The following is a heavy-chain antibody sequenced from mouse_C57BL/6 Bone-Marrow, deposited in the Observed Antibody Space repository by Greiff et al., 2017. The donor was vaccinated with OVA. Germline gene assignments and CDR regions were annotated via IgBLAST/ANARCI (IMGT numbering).Heavy chain of an antibody. CDR2: IYPGDGDT. CDR3: ARGPITTVISPWYFDV. J-gene: IGHJ1*03. D-gene: IGHD1-1*01. CDR1: GYAFSSSW. Sequence: QVQLQQSGPELVKPGASVKISCKASGYAFSSSWMNWVKQRPGKGLEWIGRIYPGDGDTNYNGKFKGKATLTADKSSSTAYMQLSSLTSEDSAVYFCARGPITTVISPWYFDVWGTGTTVTVSA. V-gene: IGHV1-82*01.